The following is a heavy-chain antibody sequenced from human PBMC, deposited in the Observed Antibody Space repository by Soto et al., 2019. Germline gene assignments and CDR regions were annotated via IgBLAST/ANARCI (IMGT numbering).Heavy chain of an antibody. D-gene: IGHD1-1*01. CDR3: ARAHLVSDRYTLEPFDR. CDR2: TYYRSKWYN. CDR1: GDSVSSNSAA. J-gene: IGHJ5*02. Sequence: SPTLSLTCALSGDSVSSNSAAWTWIRQSPSRVLEWLGRTYYRSKWYNDYAISVKSRITINPDTSKNQFSLQLSSVIPEDTAVYYCARAHLVSDRYTLEPFDRWGERTL. V-gene: IGHV6-1*01.